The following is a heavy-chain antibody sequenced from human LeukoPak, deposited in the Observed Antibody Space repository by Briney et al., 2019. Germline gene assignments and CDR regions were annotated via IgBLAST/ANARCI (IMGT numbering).Heavy chain of an antibody. CDR2: ISGSGGSA. CDR1: GVTFTGYA. Sequence: GVSLRLSCAASGVTFTGYAMSWVRQAPGKGLEWVSSISGSGGSAYYADSVKGRFTISRDNSKNTLYLQMNSLRAEDTAVYYCAKDLPNPGTSRHFQYWGQGTLVTVSS. V-gene: IGHV3-23*01. CDR3: AKDLPNPGTSRHFQY. J-gene: IGHJ1*01. D-gene: IGHD2-8*01.